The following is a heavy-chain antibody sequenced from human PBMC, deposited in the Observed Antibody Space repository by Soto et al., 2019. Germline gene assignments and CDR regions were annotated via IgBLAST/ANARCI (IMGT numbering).Heavy chain of an antibody. D-gene: IGHD3-22*01. CDR3: ARHNRYAYDDLDF. CDR2: VSYSGTT. Sequence: PSETLSLTCTVSSDSVSGGGFYWTWIRQPPGKGLEWLGFVSYSGTTNYNPSLKSRLIISMDTSKKQFSLRLRSVTTPDTAVYYCARHNRYAYDDLDFWGHGTMVTVS. J-gene: IGHJ3*01. CDR1: SDSVSGGGFY. V-gene: IGHV4-61*08.